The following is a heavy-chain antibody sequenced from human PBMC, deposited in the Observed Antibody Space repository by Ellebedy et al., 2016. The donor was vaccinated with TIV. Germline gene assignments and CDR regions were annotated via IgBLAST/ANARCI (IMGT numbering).Heavy chain of an antibody. CDR2: ISYDGRYE. CDR3: ATQLWNTEF. CDR1: AFTFNTYG. Sequence: GESLKISCAASAFTFNTYGIHWVRQSPGKGLEWVAAISYDGRYEYYIKSVKGRFTISRDNSKNTLYLQMNSLRVEDTAVYYCATQLWNTEFWGQGTRVIVSS. D-gene: IGHD5-24*01. V-gene: IGHV3-30*03. J-gene: IGHJ4*02.